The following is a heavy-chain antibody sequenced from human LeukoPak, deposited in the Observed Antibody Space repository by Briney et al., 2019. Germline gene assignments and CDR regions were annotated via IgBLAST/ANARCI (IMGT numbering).Heavy chain of an antibody. CDR2: IIPILGIA. Sequence: GASVKVSCKASGYTFTSYAISWVRQAPGQGLEWMGRIIPILGIANYAQKFQGRVTITADKSTSTAYMELSSLRSEDTAVYYCARAATVTSFHRWFDPWGQGTLVTVSS. V-gene: IGHV1-69*04. CDR1: GYTFTSYA. CDR3: ARAATVTSFHRWFDP. J-gene: IGHJ5*02. D-gene: IGHD4-17*01.